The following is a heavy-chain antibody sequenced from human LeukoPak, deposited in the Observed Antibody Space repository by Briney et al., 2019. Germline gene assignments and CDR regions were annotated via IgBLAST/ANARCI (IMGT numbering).Heavy chain of an antibody. V-gene: IGHV4-4*07. J-gene: IGHJ4*02. CDR1: GGSISSYY. CDR2: IYTSGST. D-gene: IGHD3-9*01. CDR3: ARDMWWDDILTGPPDY. Sequence: SETLSLTCTVSGGSISSYYWSWLRQPAGKGLEWIGRIYTSGSTNYNPSLKSRVTMSVDTSKNQFSLKLSSVTAADTAVYYCARDMWWDDILTGPPDYWGQGTLVTVSS.